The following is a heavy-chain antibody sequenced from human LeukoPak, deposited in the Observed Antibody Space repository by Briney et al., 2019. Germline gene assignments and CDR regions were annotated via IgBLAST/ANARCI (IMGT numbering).Heavy chain of an antibody. J-gene: IGHJ4*02. Sequence: SETLSLTCTVSGGSISSSSYYWGWIRQPPGKGLEWIGSIYYSGSTYYNPSLKSRVTISVDTSKNLFSLKLSSVTAADTAVYYCARRLPYSNPSGFDYWGQGTLVTVSS. CDR2: IYYSGST. CDR3: ARRLPYSNPSGFDY. D-gene: IGHD4-11*01. V-gene: IGHV4-39*01. CDR1: GGSISSSSYY.